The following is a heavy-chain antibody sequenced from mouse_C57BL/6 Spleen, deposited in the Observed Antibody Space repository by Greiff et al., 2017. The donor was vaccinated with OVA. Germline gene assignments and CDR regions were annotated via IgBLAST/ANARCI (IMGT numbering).Heavy chain of an antibody. CDR3: ARRRRYYFDY. J-gene: IGHJ2*01. V-gene: IGHV3-8*01. CDR2: ISYSGST. Sequence: DVKLQESGPGLAKPSQTLSLPCSVTGYSITSYYWNWLRKFPGNKLEYMRYISYSGSTYYNPSLKSRISITRDTAKNQYYLQLNSVTTADTATDYRARRRRYYFDYWGQGTTLTVSS. CDR1: GYSITSYY.